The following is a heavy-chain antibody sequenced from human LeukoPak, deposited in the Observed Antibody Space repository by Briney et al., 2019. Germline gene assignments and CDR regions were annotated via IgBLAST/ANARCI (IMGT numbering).Heavy chain of an antibody. CDR3: AKDSVSGHYYDSTFGGMDV. Sequence: GGSLRLSCAASGFSFSSSWMHWVRQVPGKGPVWVSGIIGDGSLIHYADSVKGRFTVSRDNAKNTLYLQMNSLRAEDTAVYYCAKDSVSGHYYDSTFGGMDVWGQGTTVTVSS. CDR2: IIGDGSLI. D-gene: IGHD3-22*01. J-gene: IGHJ6*02. CDR1: GFSFSSSW. V-gene: IGHV3-74*01.